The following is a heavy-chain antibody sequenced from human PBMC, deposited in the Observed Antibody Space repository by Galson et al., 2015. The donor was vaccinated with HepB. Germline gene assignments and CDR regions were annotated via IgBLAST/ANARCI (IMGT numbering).Heavy chain of an antibody. CDR3: AKEVYGDYGIDY. CDR1: GFTFSSYA. CDR2: ISGSGGST. D-gene: IGHD4-17*01. Sequence: SLRLSCAASGFTFSSYAMSWVRQAPGKGLEWVPAISGSGGSTYYADSVKGRFTISRDNSKNTLYLQMNSLRAEDTAVYYCAKEVYGDYGIDYWGQGTLVTVSS. J-gene: IGHJ4*02. V-gene: IGHV3-23*01.